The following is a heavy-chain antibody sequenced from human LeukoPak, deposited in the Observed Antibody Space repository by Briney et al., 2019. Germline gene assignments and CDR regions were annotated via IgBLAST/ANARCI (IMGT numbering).Heavy chain of an antibody. CDR2: ITSSSSYI. J-gene: IGHJ3*02. V-gene: IGHV3-21*01. CDR1: GFTFSSYN. Sequence: GGSLRLSCAASGFTFSSYNMNWVRQAPGKGLEWVSSITSSSSYIYHADSMKGRFTISRDNAKNSLYLQMNSLRAEDTAVYYCARGSLEARAFDIWGQGTMVTVSS. D-gene: IGHD3-3*01. CDR3: ARGSLEARAFDI.